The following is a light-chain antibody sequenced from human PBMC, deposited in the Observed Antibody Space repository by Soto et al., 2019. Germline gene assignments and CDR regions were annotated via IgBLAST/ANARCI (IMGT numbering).Light chain of an antibody. CDR2: ETS. V-gene: IGKV3-20*01. CDR3: QQYGSSPRT. J-gene: IGKJ1*01. CDR1: RSLSSTS. Sequence: IVLTQSPGTLSLAPGERATLSCRASRSLSSTSLAWYQQRPGQAPRLLIYETSTRATDIPDRFSGSGSGTDCTLTINRLEPDDFAVYYCQQYGSSPRTFGQGTKVEIK.